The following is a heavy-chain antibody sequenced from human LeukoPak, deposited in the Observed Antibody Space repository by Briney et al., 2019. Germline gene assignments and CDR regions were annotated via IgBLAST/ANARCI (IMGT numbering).Heavy chain of an antibody. D-gene: IGHD3-9*01. J-gene: IGHJ4*02. V-gene: IGHV3-7*03. CDR2: IKQDGSEK. CDR1: GFTFSSYW. CDR3: ARVGVGPHVLRYFDWSYGY. Sequence: GGSLRLSSAASGFTFSSYWMSWVRQAPGKGLEWVANIKQDGSEKYYVDSVKGRFTISRDNAKNSLYLQMNSLRAEDTAVYYCARVGVGPHVLRYFDWSYGYWGQGTLVTVSS.